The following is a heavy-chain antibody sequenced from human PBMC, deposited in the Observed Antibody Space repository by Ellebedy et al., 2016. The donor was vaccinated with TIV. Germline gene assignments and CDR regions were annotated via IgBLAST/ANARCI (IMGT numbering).Heavy chain of an antibody. CDR3: AREGIAVSGETDNWHDP. D-gene: IGHD6-19*01. Sequence: MPSETLSLTCTVSGDSMNTFYWSWIRQSPGKGLEWIGYIYYSGTNNLNPSLKNRVPISIDTSKNQFSLQLRSVTAADTAVYYCAREGIAVSGETDNWHDPWGPGTPVTVSS. CDR2: IYYSGTN. J-gene: IGHJ5*02. CDR1: GDSMNTFY. V-gene: IGHV4-59*01.